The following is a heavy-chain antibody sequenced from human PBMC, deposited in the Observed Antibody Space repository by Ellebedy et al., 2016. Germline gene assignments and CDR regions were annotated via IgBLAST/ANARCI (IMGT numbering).Heavy chain of an antibody. CDR2: ISADGGST. D-gene: IGHD1-14*01. J-gene: IGHJ4*02. CDR1: GFTFSSYA. V-gene: IGHV3-23*01. Sequence: GESLKISXAASGFTFSSYAMSWVRQAPGKGLEWVSRISADGGSTYLADSVKGRFTISRDNSKNTLYLQMNSLRVDDTAVYYCRPGHYSDSWGQGTLVTVSS. CDR3: RPGHYSDS.